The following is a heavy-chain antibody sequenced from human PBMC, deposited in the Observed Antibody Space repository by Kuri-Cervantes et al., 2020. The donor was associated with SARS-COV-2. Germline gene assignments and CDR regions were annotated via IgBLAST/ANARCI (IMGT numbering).Heavy chain of an antibody. CDR1: GFDVSRNY. CDR2: VYSGGST. V-gene: IGHV3-53*01. CDR3: ARDLVRGTNPA. J-gene: IGHJ5*02. D-gene: IGHD3-10*01. Sequence: GGSLRLSCAVSGFDVSRNYMSWVRQAPGKGLQWVAVVYSGGSTYYADSVKGRFTIFRDNSKNTLYLQMNSLRAEDAAVYYCARDLVRGTNPAWGQGTLVTVSS.